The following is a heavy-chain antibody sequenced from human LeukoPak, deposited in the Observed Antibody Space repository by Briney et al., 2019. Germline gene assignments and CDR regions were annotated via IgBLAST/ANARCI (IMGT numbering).Heavy chain of an antibody. CDR1: GSTFSDDY. J-gene: IGHJ4*02. Sequence: GGSLRLSCAASGSTFSDDYMSWIRQAPGKGPEWVSYISSDGSTIFYADSVKGRFTISRDNAKNSLFLQMNSLRAEDTAVYYCARERTTVRYWGQGTLVTVSS. CDR2: ISSDGSTI. V-gene: IGHV3-11*01. D-gene: IGHD4-17*01. CDR3: ARERTTVRY.